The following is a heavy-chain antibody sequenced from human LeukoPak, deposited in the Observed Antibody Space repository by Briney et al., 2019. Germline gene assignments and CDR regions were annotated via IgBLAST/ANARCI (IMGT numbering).Heavy chain of an antibody. CDR3: ASGPGSYSKAP. D-gene: IGHD1-26*01. J-gene: IGHJ5*02. V-gene: IGHV3-11*01. CDR2: ISSSGSTI. Sequence: GGSLRLSCAASGSTFSDYYMSWIRQAPGKGLEWVSYISSSGSTIYYADSVKGRFTISRDNAKNSLYLQMSSLRAEDTAVYYCASGPGSYSKAPWGQGTLVTVSS. CDR1: GSTFSDYY.